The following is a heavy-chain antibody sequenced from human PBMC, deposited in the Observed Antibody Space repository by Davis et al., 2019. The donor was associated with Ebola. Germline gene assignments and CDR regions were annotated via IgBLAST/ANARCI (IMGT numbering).Heavy chain of an antibody. CDR3: AKEAYYYDSSFDY. V-gene: IGHV3-23*01. D-gene: IGHD3-22*01. CDR2: ISGSGGST. CDR1: GFTFSDYK. Sequence: GESLKISCAASGFTFSDYKMNWVRQAPGKGLEWVSAISGSGGSTYYADSVKGRFTISRDNSKNTLYLQMNSLRAEDTAVYYCAKEAYYYDSSFDYWGQGTLVTVSS. J-gene: IGHJ4*02.